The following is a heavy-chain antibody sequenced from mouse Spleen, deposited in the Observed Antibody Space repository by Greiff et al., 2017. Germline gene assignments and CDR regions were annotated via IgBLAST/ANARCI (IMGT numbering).Heavy chain of an antibody. Sequence: EVQVVESGGGLVKPGGSLKLSCAASGFTFSSYAMSWVRQTPEKRLEWVATISSGGSYTYYPDSVKGRFTISRDNAKNTLYLQMSSLRSEDTAMYYCAGYRYGFDYWGQGTTLTVSS. CDR2: ISSGGSYT. CDR1: GFTFSSYA. J-gene: IGHJ2*01. CDR3: AGYRYGFDY. V-gene: IGHV5-9-3*01. D-gene: IGHD2-14*01.